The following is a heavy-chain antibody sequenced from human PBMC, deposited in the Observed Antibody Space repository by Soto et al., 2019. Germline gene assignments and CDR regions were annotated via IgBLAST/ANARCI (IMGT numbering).Heavy chain of an antibody. J-gene: IGHJ3*02. CDR1: GFSLSTSGMC. CDR3: ARIVGAPAHAFDI. Sequence: SGPTLVNPTQTLTLTCTFSGFSLSTSGMCVSWIRQPPGKALEWLARIDWDDDKYYSTSLNTRLTISKDTSKNQVVLTMTNMDPVDTATYYCARIVGAPAHAFDIWGQGTMVTVSS. V-gene: IGHV2-70*11. D-gene: IGHD1-26*01. CDR2: IDWDDDK.